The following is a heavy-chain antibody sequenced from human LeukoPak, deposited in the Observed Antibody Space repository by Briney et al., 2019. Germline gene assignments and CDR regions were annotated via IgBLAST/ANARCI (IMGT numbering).Heavy chain of an antibody. CDR1: GFTFSSYA. J-gene: IGHJ5*02. CDR3: AKAHEYLRSAWFDP. Sequence: AGGSLRLSCAASGFTFSSYAMSWVRQAPGKGLEWVSAISGSGGSTYYADSVKGRFTISRDNSKNTLYLQMNSLRAEDTAVYYCAKAHEYLRSAWFDPWGQGTLVTVSS. CDR2: ISGSGGST. V-gene: IGHV3-23*01. D-gene: IGHD2-2*01.